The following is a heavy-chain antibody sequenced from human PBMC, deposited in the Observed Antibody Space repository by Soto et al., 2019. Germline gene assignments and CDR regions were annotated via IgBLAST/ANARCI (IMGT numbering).Heavy chain of an antibody. Sequence: QVRLQQWGAGLLKPSETLSLTCAVYGDSFSTHYWSWIRRSPVRGLEWIGEVNYGGSTNYNPSLKSRXSVXVXKSKIHFSLKMSSVTAADTAMYSCARGTREGYYFDFWGRGTLVTVSS. CDR1: GDSFSTHY. CDR2: VNYGGST. V-gene: IGHV4-34*01. D-gene: IGHD2-15*01. CDR3: ARGTREGYYFDF. J-gene: IGHJ2*01.